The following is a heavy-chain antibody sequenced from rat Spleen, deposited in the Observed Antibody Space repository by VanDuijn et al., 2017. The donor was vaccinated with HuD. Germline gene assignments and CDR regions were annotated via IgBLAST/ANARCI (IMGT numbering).Heavy chain of an antibody. D-gene: IGHD1-5*01. J-gene: IGHJ3*01. CDR2: MWYDGDT. Sequence: QVQLKESGPGLVQPSQTLSLICSVSGFSLTSYSVSWVRQPSGKGPEWMGRMWYDGDTAYNSALKSRLSISRDTSKNQVFLKMNSLQTEDTAIYFCSRDEYRDNWGFGYWGQGTLVTVSS. CDR1: GFSLTSYS. V-gene: IGHV2-63*01. CDR3: SRDEYRDNWGFGY.